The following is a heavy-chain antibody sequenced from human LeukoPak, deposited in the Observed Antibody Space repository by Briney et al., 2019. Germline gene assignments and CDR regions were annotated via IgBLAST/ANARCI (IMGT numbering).Heavy chain of an antibody. CDR2: INRDGSEK. V-gene: IGHV3-7*03. CDR3: AKVLAGTHFDY. Sequence: TGGSLRLSCVVSGFTLSSRWMMWVRQAPGEGLEWLTNINRDGSEKNYVDSVKGRFTITRDNAENSLYLQMNSLRAEDTAVYYCAKVLAGTHFDYWGQGTLVTVSS. J-gene: IGHJ4*02. D-gene: IGHD6-19*01. CDR1: GFTLSSRW.